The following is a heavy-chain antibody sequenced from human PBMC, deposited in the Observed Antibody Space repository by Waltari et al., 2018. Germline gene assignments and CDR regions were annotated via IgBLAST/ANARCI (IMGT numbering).Heavy chain of an antibody. CDR3: ARSIVGAGVGLDYFDY. CDR2: IYYSGST. D-gene: IGHD1-26*01. Sequence: QLQLQESGPGLVKPSETLSLTCTVSGGSISSSSYYWGWIRQPPGKGLEWIGSIYYSGSTYYTPSLKSRVTISVDTSKNQFSLKLSSVTAADTAVYYCARSIVGAGVGLDYFDYWGQGTLVTVSS. J-gene: IGHJ4*02. CDR1: GGSISSSSYY. V-gene: IGHV4-39*07.